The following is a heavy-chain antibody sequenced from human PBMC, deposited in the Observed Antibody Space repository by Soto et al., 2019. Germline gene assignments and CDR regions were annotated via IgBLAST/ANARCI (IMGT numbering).Heavy chain of an antibody. CDR2: ISGGGTTI. CDR1: GFRFSDHY. J-gene: IGHJ4*02. D-gene: IGHD3-10*01. V-gene: IGHV3-11*01. Sequence: LRLSCAASGFRFSDHYMTWIRQAPGKGLEWVSKISGGGTTIYYADSVKGRFTVSRDNAKNSLYLQMNSLRAEDTAVYYCAGDPYYYGSAFWGQGTLVTVSS. CDR3: AGDPYYYGSAF.